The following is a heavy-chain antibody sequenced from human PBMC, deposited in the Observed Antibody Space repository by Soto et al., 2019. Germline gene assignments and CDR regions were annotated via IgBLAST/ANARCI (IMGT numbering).Heavy chain of an antibody. V-gene: IGHV4-38-2*01. J-gene: IGHJ6*02. CDR2: IYHSGST. Sequence: PSETLSLTCAVSGYSISSGYYWGWIRQPPGKGLEWIGSIYHSGSTYYNPSLKSRVTISVDTSKNQFSLKLSSVTAADTAVYYCARGKQQLVRSYYGMDVWGQGTKVTVYS. CDR3: ARGKQQLVRSYYGMDV. D-gene: IGHD6-13*01. CDR1: GYSISSGYY.